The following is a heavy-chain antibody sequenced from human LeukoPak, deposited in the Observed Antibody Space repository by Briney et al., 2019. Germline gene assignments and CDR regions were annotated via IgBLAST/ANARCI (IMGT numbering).Heavy chain of an antibody. D-gene: IGHD3-10*01. V-gene: IGHV3-21*01. CDR1: GFTFSSYS. CDR3: ARAVWFGEREDY. Sequence: GGSLRLSCAASGFTFSSYSMSWVRQAPGKGLEWVSSISSSSSYIYYADSVKGRFTISRDNAKNSLYLQMNSLRAEDTAVYYCARAVWFGEREDYWGQGTLVTVSS. CDR2: ISSSSSYI. J-gene: IGHJ4*02.